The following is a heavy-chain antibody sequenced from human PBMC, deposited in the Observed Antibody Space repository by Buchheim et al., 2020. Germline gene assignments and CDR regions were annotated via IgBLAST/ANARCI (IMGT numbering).Heavy chain of an antibody. V-gene: IGHV3-30*04. CDR3: ARVYRKGYYYGMDV. CDR1: GFTFSSYA. CDR2: ISYDGSNK. D-gene: IGHD3-16*02. Sequence: QVQLVESGGGVVQPGRSLRLSCAASGFTFSSYAMHWVRQAPGKGLEWVAVISYDGSNKYYADSVKGRFTISRDNSKNTLYLQMNSLRAEDTAVYYCARVYRKGYYYGMDVWGQGTT. J-gene: IGHJ6*02.